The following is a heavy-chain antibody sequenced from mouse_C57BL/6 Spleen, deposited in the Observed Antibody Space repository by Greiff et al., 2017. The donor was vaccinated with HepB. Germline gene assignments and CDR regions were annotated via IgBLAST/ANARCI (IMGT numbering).Heavy chain of an antibody. CDR1: GYTFTSYW. J-gene: IGHJ3*01. V-gene: IGHV1-69*01. CDR3: ARSDYSNYGFAY. D-gene: IGHD2-5*01. Sequence: QVQLQQSGAELVMPGASVKLFCKASGYTFTSYWMHWVKQRPGQGLEWIGEIDPSDSYTNYNQKFKCKSTLTVDKSSTAAYMQLSSLTSADSAVYYSARSDYSNYGFAYWGQGTRVTVSA. CDR2: IDPSDSYT.